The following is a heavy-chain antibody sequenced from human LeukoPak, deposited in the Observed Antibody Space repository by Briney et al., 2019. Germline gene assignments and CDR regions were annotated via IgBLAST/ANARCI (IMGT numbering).Heavy chain of an antibody. CDR2: IYYSGST. D-gene: IGHD4-17*01. V-gene: IGHV4-59*08. CDR1: GGSISSYY. CDR3: ARLEIMDYVGKNYYYYYGMDV. Sequence: SETLSLTCTVSGGSISSYYWSWIRQPPGKGLEWIGYIYYSGSTNYNPSLKSRVTISVDTSKNQFSLKLSSVTAANTAVYYCARLEIMDYVGKNYYYYYGMDVWGQGTTVTVSS. J-gene: IGHJ6*02.